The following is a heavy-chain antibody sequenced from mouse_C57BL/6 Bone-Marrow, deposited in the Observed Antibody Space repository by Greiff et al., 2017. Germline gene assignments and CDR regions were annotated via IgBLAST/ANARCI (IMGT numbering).Heavy chain of an antibody. V-gene: IGHV1-64*01. CDR3: AFLGPTWFAY. CDR1: GYPFPSYW. CDR2: IHPNSGRT. Sequence: QVQLQQPGAELVKPGASVKLSCKVSGYPFPSYWMHWVKQRPGQGLGWIGMIHPNSGRTNYNEKFKSKATLTVDKSSSTAYMQLSSLTSEDSAVYYCAFLGPTWFAYWGQGTLVTVSA. J-gene: IGHJ3*01. D-gene: IGHD3-1*01.